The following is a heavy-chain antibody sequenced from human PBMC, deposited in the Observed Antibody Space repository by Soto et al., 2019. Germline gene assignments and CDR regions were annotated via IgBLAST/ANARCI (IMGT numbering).Heavy chain of an antibody. CDR3: ARRGMGDYIWGSYRYTVPFYYYYYMDV. V-gene: IGHV4-39*01. CDR2: IYYSGST. D-gene: IGHD3-16*02. Sequence: SETLSLTCTVSGGSISSSSYYWGWIRQPPGKGLEWIGSIYYSGSTYYNPSLKSRVTISVDTSKNQFSLKLSSVTAADTAVYYCARRGMGDYIWGSYRYTVPFYYYYYMDVWGKGTTVTVSS. CDR1: GGSISSSSYY. J-gene: IGHJ6*03.